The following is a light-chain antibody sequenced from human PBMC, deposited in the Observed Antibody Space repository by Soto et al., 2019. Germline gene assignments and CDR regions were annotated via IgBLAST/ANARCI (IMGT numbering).Light chain of an antibody. CDR1: SSNIGNNF. CDR3: SAWDDSLTGVI. V-gene: IGLV1-47*01. Sequence: SVLTQPPSASETPGQRVTISCSGSSSNIGNNFIYWYQHLPGTAPKLLIYRNDQRPSGVPDRFSGSKSGTSASLAISGLRSEDEADYYCSAWDDSLTGVIFGGGTKLTVL. CDR2: RND. J-gene: IGLJ2*01.